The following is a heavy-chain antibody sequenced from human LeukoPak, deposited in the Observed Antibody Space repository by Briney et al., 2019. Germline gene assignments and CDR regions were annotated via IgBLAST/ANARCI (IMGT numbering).Heavy chain of an antibody. J-gene: IGHJ5*02. V-gene: IGHV4-30-4*02. CDR3: ARPYYYDSRIDP. CDR1: GRSINSGDYY. CDR2: FYYSGST. Sequence: KPSDTLFLTCTVSGRSINSGDYYWIWIRQPPGEALEWIGYFYYSGSTYYNPSLKSRVTISVDTSKNQFSLKLSSVTAADTAVYYCARPYYYDSRIDPWGQGTLVTVSS. D-gene: IGHD3-22*01.